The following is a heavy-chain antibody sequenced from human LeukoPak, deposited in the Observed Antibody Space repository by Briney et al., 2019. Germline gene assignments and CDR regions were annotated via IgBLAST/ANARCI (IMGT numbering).Heavy chain of an antibody. CDR3: ARENWYLDF. V-gene: IGHV3-74*01. D-gene: IGHD1-1*01. J-gene: IGHJ4*02. CDR2: INPDGSIT. Sequence: PGRSLRLSCAASGFTFSSYGMHWVRQAPGEGLVWVSRINPDGSITDYADSVKGRFTISRDNAKNMLYLQMNSLRAEDTAVYYCARENWYLDFWGQGTLVTVSS. CDR1: GFTFSSYG.